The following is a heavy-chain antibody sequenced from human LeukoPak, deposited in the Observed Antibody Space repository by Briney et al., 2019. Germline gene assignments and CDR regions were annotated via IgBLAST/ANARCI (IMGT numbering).Heavy chain of an antibody. V-gene: IGHV4-30-2*01. CDR3: ASQLSPGIGYFDY. CDR2: IYYSGST. Sequence: SETLSLTCAVSGGSISSGGYSWSWIRQPPGEGLEWIGYIYYSGSTYYNPSLKSRVTISVDRSKNQFSLKLSSVTAADTAVYYCASQLSPGIGYFDYWGQGTPVTVSS. J-gene: IGHJ4*02. CDR1: GGSISSGGYS. D-gene: IGHD2/OR15-2a*01.